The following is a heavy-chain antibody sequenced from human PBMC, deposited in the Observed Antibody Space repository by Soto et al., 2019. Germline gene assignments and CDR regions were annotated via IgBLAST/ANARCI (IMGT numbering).Heavy chain of an antibody. CDR2: ISSSGSTI. Sequence: EVQLVESGGGLVQPGGSLRLSCAASGFTFSSYEMNWVRQAPGKGLEWVSYISSSGSTIYYADSVKGRFTISRDNAKNSLYLQMNSLRAEDTAVYYCARGLRGITGTRGSYYGMDVWGQGTTVTVSS. CDR3: ARGLRGITGTRGSYYGMDV. D-gene: IGHD1-7*01. J-gene: IGHJ6*02. V-gene: IGHV3-48*03. CDR1: GFTFSSYE.